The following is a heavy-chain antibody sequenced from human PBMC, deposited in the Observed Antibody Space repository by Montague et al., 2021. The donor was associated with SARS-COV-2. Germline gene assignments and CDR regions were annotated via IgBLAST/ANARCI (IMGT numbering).Heavy chain of an antibody. J-gene: IGHJ6*02. CDR3: AREVMGSVNYYQAIKYGWDV. Sequence: TLSLTCTISGDFVSSDGYYWSWIRQHPGKGLEWIGDIYYSGSTHYNPSLKSRVTISVDTSKNQFSLKLSSVTAADTAVYYCAREVMGSVNYYQAIKYGWDVGGQGTTGTVSS. CDR1: GDFVSSDGYY. CDR2: IYYSGST. D-gene: IGHD3-10*01. V-gene: IGHV4-31*03.